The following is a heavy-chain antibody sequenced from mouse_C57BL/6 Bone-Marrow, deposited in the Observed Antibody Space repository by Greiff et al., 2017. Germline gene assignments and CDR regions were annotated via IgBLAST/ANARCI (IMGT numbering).Heavy chain of an antibody. D-gene: IGHD1-1*01. CDR1: GYTFTSYW. Sequence: VQLQQSGAELVKPGASVKMSCKASGYTFTSYWITWVKQRPGQGLEWIGDIYPGSGSTNYNEKFKSKATLTVDTSSSTAYMQLSSLTSEDSAVYYCAREGYGSSYDYWGQGTTLTVSS. CDR3: AREGYGSSYDY. J-gene: IGHJ2*01. CDR2: IYPGSGST. V-gene: IGHV1-55*01.